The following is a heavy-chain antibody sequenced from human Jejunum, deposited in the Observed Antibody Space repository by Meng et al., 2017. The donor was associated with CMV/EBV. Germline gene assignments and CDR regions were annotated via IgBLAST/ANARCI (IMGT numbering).Heavy chain of an antibody. V-gene: IGHV1-46*01. J-gene: IGHJ4*02. Sequence: IHWVRQAPGKGLEWMGPGSTSAGHSGYAQTVQGRVTMTRDKSTTKVDMELSRLTSADTAVYYCLREAVGYNQVWFDSYFVYWGPGTLVTVSS. CDR3: LREAVGYNQVWFDSYFVY. CDR2: GSTSAGHS. D-gene: IGHD1-1*01.